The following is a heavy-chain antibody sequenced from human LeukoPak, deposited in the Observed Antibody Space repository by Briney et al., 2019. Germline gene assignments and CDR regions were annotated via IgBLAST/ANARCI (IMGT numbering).Heavy chain of an antibody. CDR1: GYTFTSYD. CDR2: MNPNSGNT. V-gene: IGHV1-8*03. D-gene: IGHD5-12*01. Sequence: ASVKVSCKASGYTFTSYDINWVRQATGQGLEWMGWMNPNSGNTGYAQKFQGRVTITADESTSTAYMELSSLRSEDTAVYYCARAYSGYEENFDYWGQGTLVTVSS. CDR3: ARAYSGYEENFDY. J-gene: IGHJ4*02.